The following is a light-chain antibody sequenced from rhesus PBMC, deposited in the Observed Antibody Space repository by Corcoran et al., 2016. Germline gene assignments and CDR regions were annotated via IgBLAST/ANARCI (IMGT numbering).Light chain of an antibody. CDR3: QQGYNTPWT. CDR2: PAS. Sequence: DIQMTQSPSSLSASVGDKVTITCRASQGISSWLAWYQQKPGKAPKLLIYPASSLQCGVPSRFSGRGSGTDYTLTISSLQPEDFATYYCQQGYNTPWTFGQGTKVEIK. V-gene: IGKV1-18*01. J-gene: IGKJ1*01. CDR1: QGISSW.